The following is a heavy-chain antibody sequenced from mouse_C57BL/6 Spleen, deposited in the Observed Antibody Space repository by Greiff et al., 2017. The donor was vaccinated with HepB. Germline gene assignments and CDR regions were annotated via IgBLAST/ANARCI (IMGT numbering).Heavy chain of an antibody. CDR3: AREYYGSPSYWYFDV. CDR1: GFTFSSYA. J-gene: IGHJ1*03. V-gene: IGHV5-4*01. D-gene: IGHD1-1*01. CDR2: ISDGGSYT. Sequence: EVKLVESGGGLVKPGGSLKLSCAASGFTFSSYAMSWVRQTPEKRLEWVATISDGGSYTYYPDNVKGRFTISRDNAKNNLYLQMSHLKSEDTAMYYCAREYYGSPSYWYFDVWGTGTTVTVSS.